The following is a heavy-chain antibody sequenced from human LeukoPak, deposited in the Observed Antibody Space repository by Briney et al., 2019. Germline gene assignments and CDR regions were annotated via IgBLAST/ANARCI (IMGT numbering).Heavy chain of an antibody. CDR3: ASGYPEWYFDY. Sequence: SETLSLTCTVSGGSISSSSYYWGWIRQPPGKGLEWIGEINHSGSTNYNPSLKSRVTISVDTSKNQFSLKLSSVTAADTAVYYCASGYPEWYFDYWGQGTLVTVSS. D-gene: IGHD3-22*01. CDR1: GGSISSSSYY. V-gene: IGHV4-39*07. J-gene: IGHJ4*02. CDR2: INHSGST.